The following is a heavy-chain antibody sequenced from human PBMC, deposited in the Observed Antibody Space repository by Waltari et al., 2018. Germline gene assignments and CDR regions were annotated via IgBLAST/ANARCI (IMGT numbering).Heavy chain of an antibody. CDR2: VRSKHNNFAT. J-gene: IGHJ4*02. CDR1: GVPIGGTA. V-gene: IGHV3-73*01. CDR3: TTGIVELESERAAF. Sequence: VQVVESGGGFIQTGESLRLSFVASGVPIGGTAMEWVRQSPGKGLQWIGRVRSKHNNFATVYAESMRGRSMVSRNASMNTAYLQIDNVTPDDTAVYYCTTGIVELESERAAFWGRGVLVTVTS. D-gene: IGHD1-1*01.